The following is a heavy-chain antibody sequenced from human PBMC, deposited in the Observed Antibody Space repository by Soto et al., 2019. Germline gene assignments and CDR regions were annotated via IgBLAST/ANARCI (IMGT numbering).Heavy chain of an antibody. CDR2: IIPILGIA. V-gene: IGHV1-69*04. D-gene: IGHD3-16*02. CDR1: GGTFSSYT. Sequence: SVKVSCKASGGTFSSYTISWVRQAPGQGLEWMGRIIPILGIANYAQKFQGRVTITADKSTSTAYMELSSLRSEDTAVYYCARDRGDYIWGSYRPLDYWGQGTLVTVSS. J-gene: IGHJ4*02. CDR3: ARDRGDYIWGSYRPLDY.